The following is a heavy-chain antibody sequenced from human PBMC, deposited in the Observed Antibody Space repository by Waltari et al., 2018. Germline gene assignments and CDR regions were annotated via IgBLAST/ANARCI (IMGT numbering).Heavy chain of an antibody. J-gene: IGHJ3*01. Sequence: QVQLQESGPGLAKPSETLSLTCTVSGVSITDSDYYWGWIRQPPGKALEWVGTIYYDPRPCYNPALVCRFTFSLDTSRTEFSLTLSSVTASDTALFFCARQSHSFYYHTDGYFWHGFDVWGPGAMVTVSS. V-gene: IGHV4-39*01. CDR1: GVSITDSDYY. CDR2: IYYDPRP. D-gene: IGHD3-22*01. CDR3: ARQSHSFYYHTDGYFWHGFDV.